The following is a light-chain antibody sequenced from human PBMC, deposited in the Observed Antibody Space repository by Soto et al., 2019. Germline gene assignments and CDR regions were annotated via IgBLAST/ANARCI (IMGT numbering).Light chain of an antibody. CDR1: QSISSN. CDR2: AAS. V-gene: IGKV1-39*01. Sequence: DIQMTQSASSLSASVGDRVTITCRASQSISSNLNWHQQKPWKAPKVLIYAASSLQSGVPSRFSGSGSGTDFTLTISSLQPEDSATYYCQQSYSIPYTFGQGTKLEIK. CDR3: QQSYSIPYT. J-gene: IGKJ2*01.